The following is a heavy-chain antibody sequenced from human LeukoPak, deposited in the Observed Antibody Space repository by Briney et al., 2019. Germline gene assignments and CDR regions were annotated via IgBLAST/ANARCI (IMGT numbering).Heavy chain of an antibody. Sequence: GGTLRLSCAASGFTFNTYGMSWVRQAPGKGLEWVSAISGSGGSTYYADSVKGRFTIPRDNSKNTLYLQMNSLRAEDTAVYYCAKGDYYDSSGYDYWGQGTLVTVSS. V-gene: IGHV3-23*01. CDR3: AKGDYYDSSGYDY. J-gene: IGHJ4*02. CDR1: GFTFNTYG. D-gene: IGHD3-22*01. CDR2: ISGSGGST.